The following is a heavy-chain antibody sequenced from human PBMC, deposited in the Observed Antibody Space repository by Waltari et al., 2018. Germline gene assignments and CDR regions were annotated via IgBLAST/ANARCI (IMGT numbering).Heavy chain of an antibody. J-gene: IGHJ6*03. CDR3: ARGAAAEGYYMDV. CDR2: INPNSGGT. D-gene: IGHD6-25*01. V-gene: IGHV1-2*02. Sequence: QVQLVQSGAEVKKPGASVKVSCKASGYTFTGYYMHWVRQAPGQGLEWMGWINPNSGGTNYAQKLQGRVTMTRDTSISTAYMELSRLRSDDMAVYYCARGAAAEGYYMDVWGKGTTVTISS. CDR1: GYTFTGYY.